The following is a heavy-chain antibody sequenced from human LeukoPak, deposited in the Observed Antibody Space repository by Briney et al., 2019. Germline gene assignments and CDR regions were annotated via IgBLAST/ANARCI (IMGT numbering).Heavy chain of an antibody. Sequence: SETLSLTCTVSCGSIISSSYYWGWIRQPPGKGLEWIGSIYYSGSTYYNPSLKSRVTISVDTSKNQFSLKLTSVHAADTAVYYCATEIGYCSGRTCYSMGAFDIWGQGTLVTVSS. CDR2: IYYSGST. D-gene: IGHD2-15*01. V-gene: IGHV4-39*02. CDR1: CGSIISSSYY. CDR3: ATEIGYCSGRTCYSMGAFDI. J-gene: IGHJ3*02.